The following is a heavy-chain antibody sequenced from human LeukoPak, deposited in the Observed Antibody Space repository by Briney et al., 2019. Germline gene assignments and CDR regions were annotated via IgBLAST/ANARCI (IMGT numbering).Heavy chain of an antibody. J-gene: IGHJ4*02. V-gene: IGHV4-34*01. CDR2: INHSGST. CDR3: ARSSLVPAAIYYFDY. CDR1: GGSFSGYY. Sequence: SETLSLTCAVYGGSFSGYYWSWIRQPPGKGLEWIGEINHSGSTNYNPSLKSRVTISVDTSKNQFSLKLSSVTAADTAVYYCARSSLVPAAIYYFDYWGQGTLVTASS. D-gene: IGHD2-2*01.